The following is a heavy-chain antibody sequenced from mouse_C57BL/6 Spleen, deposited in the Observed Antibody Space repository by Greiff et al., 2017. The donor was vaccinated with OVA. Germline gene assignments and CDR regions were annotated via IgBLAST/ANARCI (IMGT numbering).Heavy chain of an antibody. V-gene: IGHV1-80*01. Sequence: QVHVKQSGAELVKPGASVKISCKASGYAFRSYWMNWVKQRPGKGLEWIGQIYPGDGDTTYNGKFKGKATLTADKSSSTAYMQLSSLTSEDSAVYCCARGDYGSSSRAMDYWGQRTSVTVSS. J-gene: IGHJ4*01. CDR1: GYAFRSYW. CDR2: IYPGDGDT. D-gene: IGHD1-1*01. CDR3: ARGDYGSSSRAMDY.